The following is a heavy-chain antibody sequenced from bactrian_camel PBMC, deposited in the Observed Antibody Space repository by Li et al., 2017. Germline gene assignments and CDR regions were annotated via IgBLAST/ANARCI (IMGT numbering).Heavy chain of an antibody. V-gene: IGHV3S31*01. Sequence: VQLVESGGGLVQPGGSLRLSCLASGGTFSRHNMSWVRQAPGKGPEWVSAINSGGKRTYYADSIEGRFTISRDDAKNTLYLQMNSLKPEDTAVYYCAAERVIAAMGGGRGLCLLGPGDPGHRL. D-gene: IGHD4*01. CDR1: GGTFSRHN. CDR2: INSGGKRT. CDR3: AAERVIAAMGGGRGLCL. J-gene: IGHJ6*01.